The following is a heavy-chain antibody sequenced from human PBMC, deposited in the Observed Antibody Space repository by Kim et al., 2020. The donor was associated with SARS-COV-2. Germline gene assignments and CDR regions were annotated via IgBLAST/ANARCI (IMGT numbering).Heavy chain of an antibody. CDR2: ISGSGGST. V-gene: IGHV3-23*01. Sequence: GGSLRLSCAASGFTFSSYAMSWVRQAPGKGLEWVSAISGSGGSTYYADSVKGRFTISRDNSKNTLYLQMNSLRAEDTAVYYCAKEGAPAEEPPSSSWYGDYWGQGTLVTVSS. D-gene: IGHD6-13*01. CDR3: AKEGAPAEEPPSSSWYGDY. CDR1: GFTFSSYA. J-gene: IGHJ4*02.